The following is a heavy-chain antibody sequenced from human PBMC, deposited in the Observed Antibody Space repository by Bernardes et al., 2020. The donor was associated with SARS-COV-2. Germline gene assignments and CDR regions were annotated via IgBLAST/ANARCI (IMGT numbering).Heavy chain of an antibody. J-gene: IGHJ6*02. Sequence: GGSLRLSCVASGFTFSNYVMQWVRQAPGKGLEWVTVISHDGNNQFYIDSVKGRFTISRDNSKDTLYLQMNSLRSDDTAVYYCARSPYSSSWFGKSYYAPDVCSHGNKDTGSS. CDR3: ARSPYSSSWFGKSYYAPDV. D-gene: IGHD6-13*01. CDR1: GFTFSNYV. V-gene: IGHV3-30*19. CDR2: ISHDGNNQ.